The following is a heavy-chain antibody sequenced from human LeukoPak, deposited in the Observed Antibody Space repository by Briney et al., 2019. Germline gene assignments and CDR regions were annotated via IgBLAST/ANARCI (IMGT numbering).Heavy chain of an antibody. Sequence: SETLSLTCTVSGGSISSSSYYWGWIRQPPGKGLEWIGSIYYSGSTYYNPSLKSRVTISVDTSKNQFSLKLSSVTAADSAVYYCARDRMGTAMVPIDNWGQGTLVTVSS. CDR2: IYYSGST. J-gene: IGHJ4*02. CDR3: ARDRMGTAMVPIDN. D-gene: IGHD5-18*01. V-gene: IGHV4-39*07. CDR1: GGSISSSSYY.